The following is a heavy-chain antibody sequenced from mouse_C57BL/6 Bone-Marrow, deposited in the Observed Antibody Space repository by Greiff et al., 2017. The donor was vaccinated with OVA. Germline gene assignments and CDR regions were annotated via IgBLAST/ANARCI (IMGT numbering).Heavy chain of an antibody. J-gene: IGHJ3*01. CDR2: IHPNSGST. V-gene: IGHV1-64*01. CDR3: AREEGPMVTTGGFAY. CDR1: GYTFTSYW. D-gene: IGHD2-2*01. Sequence: QVQLQQPGAELVKPGASVKLSCKASGYTFTSYWMHWVKQRPGQGLEWIGMIHPNSGSTNYNEKFKSKATLTVDKSSSTAYMQLSSLTSEDSAVYYCAREEGPMVTTGGFAYWGQGTLVTVSA.